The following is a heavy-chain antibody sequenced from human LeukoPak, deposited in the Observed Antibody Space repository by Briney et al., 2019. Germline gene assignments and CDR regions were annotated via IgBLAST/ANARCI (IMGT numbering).Heavy chain of an antibody. CDR1: GFKFSAHY. J-gene: IGHJ4*02. V-gene: IGHV3-72*01. CDR3: TRVAPYCGGDCYSRYFDY. D-gene: IGHD2-21*02. Sequence: QPGGSLRLSCAASGFKFSAHYMDWVRQAPGKGLEWVGRIRNKDTKYVTEYAASVKGRFTISRDDSRDLLYLQMNSLKTEDTAMYYSTRVAPYCGGDCYSRYFDYWGQGILVSASS. CDR2: IRNKDTKYVT.